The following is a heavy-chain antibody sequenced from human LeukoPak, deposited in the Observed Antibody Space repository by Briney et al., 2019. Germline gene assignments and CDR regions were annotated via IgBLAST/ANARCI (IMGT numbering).Heavy chain of an antibody. D-gene: IGHD6-13*01. Sequence: GSSVKVSCKASGGTFSSYAISWVRQAPGQGLEWMGGIIPIFGTANYAQKFQGRVTITTDESTSTAYMELSSLRSEDTAVYYCARVPGVFTPNYYYMDVWGKGTTVTVSS. CDR2: IIPIFGTA. CDR1: GGTFSSYA. CDR3: ARVPGVFTPNYYYMDV. J-gene: IGHJ6*03. V-gene: IGHV1-69*05.